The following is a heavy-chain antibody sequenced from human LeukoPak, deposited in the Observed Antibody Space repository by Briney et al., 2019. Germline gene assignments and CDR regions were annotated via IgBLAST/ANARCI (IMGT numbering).Heavy chain of an antibody. Sequence: GASVKVSCKASGYTFTSYYMHWVRQAPGQGLEWMGIINPSGGSTSYAQKFQGRVTMTSDMSISTAYMELSSLRSEDTAVYYCARVPGTTDILTGYYGWGQGTLVTVSS. CDR2: INPSGGST. CDR1: GYTFTSYY. CDR3: ARVPGTTDILTGYYG. V-gene: IGHV1-46*01. D-gene: IGHD3-9*01. J-gene: IGHJ4*02.